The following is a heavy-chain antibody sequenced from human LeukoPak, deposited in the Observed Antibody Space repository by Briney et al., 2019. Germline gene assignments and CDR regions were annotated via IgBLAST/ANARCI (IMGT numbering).Heavy chain of an antibody. J-gene: IGHJ4*02. CDR2: IYYSGST. CDR3: VRGWGFIDS. V-gene: IGHV4-59*08. CDR1: DDSISNYY. Sequence: SETLSLTCTVSDDSISNYYWTWIRQPPGKGLEWIGYIYYSGSTNYNPSLKSRVTISVDTSKNHFSLKLSSVTAADTAVYYCVRGWGFIDSWGQGILVTVSS. D-gene: IGHD3-16*01.